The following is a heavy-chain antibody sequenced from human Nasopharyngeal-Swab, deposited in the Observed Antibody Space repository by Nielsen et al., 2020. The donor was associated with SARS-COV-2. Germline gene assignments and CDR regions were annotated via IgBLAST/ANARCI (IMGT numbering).Heavy chain of an antibody. CDR3: ATSPGIAAAGPNWFDP. D-gene: IGHD6-13*01. Sequence: LSLTCAASGFTFSSYAMSWVRQAPGKGLEWVSAISGSGGSTYYADSVKGRFTISRDNSKNTLYLQMNSLRAEDTAVYYCATSPGIAAAGPNWFDPWGQGTLVTVSS. J-gene: IGHJ5*02. CDR1: GFTFSSYA. CDR2: ISGSGGST. V-gene: IGHV3-23*01.